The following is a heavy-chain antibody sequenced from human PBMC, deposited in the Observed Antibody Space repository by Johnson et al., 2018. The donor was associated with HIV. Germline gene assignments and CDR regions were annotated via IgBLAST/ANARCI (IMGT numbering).Heavy chain of an antibody. V-gene: IGHV3-11*04. D-gene: IGHD6-6*01. CDR1: GFSFSDYY. Sequence: QMQLVESGGGLVKPGGSLRLSCAASGFSFSDYYMSWIRQAPGKGLEWVSYISSSGSTIYYADSVKGRFTISRDNSKNTLYLQMNSLRAEDTAVYYCARDRWYSSSSGGVDDAFDIWGQGTMVTVSS. CDR3: ARDRWYSSSSGGVDDAFDI. CDR2: ISSSGSTI. J-gene: IGHJ3*02.